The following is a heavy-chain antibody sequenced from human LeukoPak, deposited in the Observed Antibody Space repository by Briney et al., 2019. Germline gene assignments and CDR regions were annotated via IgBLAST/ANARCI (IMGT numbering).Heavy chain of an antibody. CDR2: VSAYNGNT. Sequence: ASVKVSCKASGYXFITNDISWVRQAPGQGLEWMGWVSAYNGNTNYAQKLQGRVTMTTDTSTNTAYMELRSLRSDDTAVYYCARSAVADTLSAYYFEYWGQGNLVTVSS. CDR3: ARSAVADTLSAYYFEY. CDR1: GYXFITND. J-gene: IGHJ4*02. D-gene: IGHD6-19*01. V-gene: IGHV1-18*04.